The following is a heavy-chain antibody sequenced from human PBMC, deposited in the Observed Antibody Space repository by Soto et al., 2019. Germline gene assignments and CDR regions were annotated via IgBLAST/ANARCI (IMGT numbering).Heavy chain of an antibody. CDR1: GGSISGDYY. CDR2: IYYSGSS. J-gene: IGHJ4*02. V-gene: IGHV4-30-4*08. Sequence: SETLSLTCIVSGGSISGDYYWSWIRQSPEKGLEWIGYIYYSGSSYSNPALQSRLSMSLDTSKNQFSLKLRSVTAADTAVYYCARGGVRCPGYFDYWGQGALVTVYS. CDR3: ARGGVRCPGYFDY. D-gene: IGHD3-16*01.